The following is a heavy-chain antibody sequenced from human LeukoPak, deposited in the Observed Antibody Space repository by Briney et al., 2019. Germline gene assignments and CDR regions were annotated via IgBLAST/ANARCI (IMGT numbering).Heavy chain of an antibody. J-gene: IGHJ3*02. Sequence: PSETLSLTCTVSGGSISSGSYYWSWIRQPAGKGLEWIGRIYTSGSTNYNPSLKSRVTISVDTSKNQFSLKLSSVTAADTAVYYCARTYVRFLEWSDDAFDIWGQGTMVTVSS. CDR1: GGSISSGSYY. CDR3: ARTYVRFLEWSDDAFDI. CDR2: IYTSGST. V-gene: IGHV4-61*02. D-gene: IGHD3-3*01.